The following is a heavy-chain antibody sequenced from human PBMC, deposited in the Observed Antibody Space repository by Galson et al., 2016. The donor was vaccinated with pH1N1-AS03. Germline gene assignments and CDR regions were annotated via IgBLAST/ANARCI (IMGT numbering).Heavy chain of an antibody. Sequence: SLRLSCVASGFTFGAFWMSWVRQAPGKGLEWVVNIKEDGNDQHYVASVKGRFTISRDNAKKSLFLQMNSLTADDTAVYYCARTRGVLQSSGEMLSYFDYWGLGSLVTVSS. J-gene: IGHJ4*02. CDR1: GFTFGAFW. CDR2: IKEDGNDQ. CDR3: ARTRGVLQSSGEMLSYFDY. V-gene: IGHV3-7*01. D-gene: IGHD3-10*01.